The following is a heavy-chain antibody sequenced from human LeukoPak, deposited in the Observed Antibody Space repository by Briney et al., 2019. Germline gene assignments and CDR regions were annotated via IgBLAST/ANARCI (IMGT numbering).Heavy chain of an antibody. Sequence: ASVTVSCKASGYTFTGYYMHWVRQAPGQGLEWMGWINPNSGGTNYAQKFQGWVTMTRETSISTAYMELSRLRSDDTAVYYCARDTSSTSGLFPDYWGQGTLVTVSS. CDR2: INPNSGGT. D-gene: IGHD2-2*01. V-gene: IGHV1-2*04. J-gene: IGHJ4*02. CDR3: ARDTSSTSGLFPDY. CDR1: GYTFTGYY.